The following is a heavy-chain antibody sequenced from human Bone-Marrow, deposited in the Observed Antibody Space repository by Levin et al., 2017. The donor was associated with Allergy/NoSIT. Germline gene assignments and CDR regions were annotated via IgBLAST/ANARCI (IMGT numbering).Heavy chain of an antibody. Sequence: SGESLKISCAASGFTFTNYWMHWVRQSPEKGLEWVANINQDGSQTYYVDSVKGRFTISRDNAKNSLFLQMNSLKVADSAVYYCARDEDSGWSYAYWGQGTLITVSS. J-gene: IGHJ4*02. CDR2: INQDGSQT. CDR1: GFTFTNYW. D-gene: IGHD1-26*01. CDR3: ARDEDSGWSYAY. V-gene: IGHV3-7*01.